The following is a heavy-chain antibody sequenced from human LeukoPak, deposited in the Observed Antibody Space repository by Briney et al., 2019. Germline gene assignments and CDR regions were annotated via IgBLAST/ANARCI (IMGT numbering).Heavy chain of an antibody. J-gene: IGHJ4*02. CDR1: GFTFSSYG. Sequence: GRSLRLSCAASGFTFSSYGMHWVRQAPGKGLEWVAVISYDGSNKYYADSVKGRFTISRDNSKNTLYLQMNSLRAEDTAVYYCAKDREPYCGGDCYSGDYWGQGTLVTVSS. V-gene: IGHV3-30*18. CDR3: AKDREPYCGGDCYSGDY. CDR2: ISYDGSNK. D-gene: IGHD2-21*02.